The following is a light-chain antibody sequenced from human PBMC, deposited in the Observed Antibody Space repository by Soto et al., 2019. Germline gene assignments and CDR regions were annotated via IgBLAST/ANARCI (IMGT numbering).Light chain of an antibody. V-gene: IGKV3-20*01. CDR3: QQYGSSPRIT. CDR2: GAS. CDR1: QSVSSSY. Sequence: EIVLTQSPGTLSLSPGERATISCRASQSVSSSYLAWYQQKPGQAPRLLIYGASSRATGIPDRFSGSGSGTDFTLTISRLEPEDFAVYYCQQYGSSPRITFGQGTRWRL. J-gene: IGKJ5*01.